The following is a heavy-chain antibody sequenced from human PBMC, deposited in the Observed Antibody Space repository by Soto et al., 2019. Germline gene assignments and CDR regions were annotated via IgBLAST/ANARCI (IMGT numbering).Heavy chain of an antibody. CDR3: ASSWSGYSTFYYGVDV. J-gene: IGHJ6*02. V-gene: IGHV3-23*01. D-gene: IGHD3-3*01. CDR1: GFTFSSYA. CDR2: ISGSGGST. Sequence: GGSLRLSCAASGFTFSSYAMSWVRQAPGKGLEWVSAISGSGGSTYYADSAKGRFTISRDNSKNTLYLQMNSLRAEDTAVYYCASSWSGYSTFYYGVDVWGQGTTVTVSS.